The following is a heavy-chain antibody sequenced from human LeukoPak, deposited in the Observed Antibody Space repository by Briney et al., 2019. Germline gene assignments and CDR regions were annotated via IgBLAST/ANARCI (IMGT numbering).Heavy chain of an antibody. CDR3: ARQVFPSSSTMISWFDP. CDR1: GGSISSNSYY. Sequence: PSETLSLTCTVSGGSISSNSYYWGWIRQPPGKGLEWIGSIFYGGSTYSNPSLKRRVTISVDTSKNQFSLRLSSVTAADTAVYYCARQVFPSSSTMISWFDPWGQGTLVTVSS. CDR2: IFYGGST. J-gene: IGHJ5*02. D-gene: IGHD3-22*01. V-gene: IGHV4-39*01.